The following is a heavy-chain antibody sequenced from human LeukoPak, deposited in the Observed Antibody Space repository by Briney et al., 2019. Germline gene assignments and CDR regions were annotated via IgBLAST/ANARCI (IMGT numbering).Heavy chain of an antibody. V-gene: IGHV3-48*03. Sequence: GGSLRLSRAASGFAFSTYEMSRVRQAPGKGLEWIADITISGHTKNYADSVKGRFTISREKERSSLYLQMNSLRVEDTGVFYCARGDPHADLWGQGTLVTVSS. CDR1: GFAFSTYE. CDR3: ARGDPHADL. J-gene: IGHJ5*02. CDR2: ITISGHTK.